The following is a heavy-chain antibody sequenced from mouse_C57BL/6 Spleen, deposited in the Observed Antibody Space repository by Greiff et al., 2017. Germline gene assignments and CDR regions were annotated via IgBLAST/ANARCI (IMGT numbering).Heavy chain of an antibody. CDR1: GYTFTNSW. CDR3: ARDKCSVYAYFEY. D-gene: IGHD1-1*01. CDR2: IDPSGSET. Sequence: QVQLQQPGPELVRPGASVKLSCKASGYTFTNSWMYWVKQRPVQGLEWIGNIDPSGSETHYNQKFKVKATFTVDKSSSTAYMQLSSLTSEDSAVYYCARDKCSVYAYFEYWGQGTTLTVSA. J-gene: IGHJ2*01. V-gene: IGHV1-52*01.